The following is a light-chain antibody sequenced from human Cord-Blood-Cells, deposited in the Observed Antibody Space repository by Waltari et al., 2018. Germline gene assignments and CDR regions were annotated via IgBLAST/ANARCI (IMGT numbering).Light chain of an antibody. CDR2: DAS. CDR1: QSVSSY. CDR3: QKRSNWPLT. Sequence: EIVLTQSPATLSLSPGERATLSCRASQSVSSYLAWYQQKPGQAPRRLIYDASNRATGIPARFSGSGSGTDFTLTISSLEPEDFAVYYCQKRSNWPLTFGGGTKVEIK. V-gene: IGKV3-11*01. J-gene: IGKJ4*01.